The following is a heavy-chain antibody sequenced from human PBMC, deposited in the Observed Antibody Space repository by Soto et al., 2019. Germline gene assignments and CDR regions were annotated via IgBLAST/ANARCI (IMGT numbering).Heavy chain of an antibody. Sequence: ASVKVSCKASGYTFTIYDINWVLQATGQGLEWMGWMNPNSGNTGYAQKFQGRVTMTRNTSISTAYMELSSLRSEDTAVYYCAGGRDYDYIWGSYRYNQDAFDIRG. CDR1: GYTFTIYD. CDR3: AGGRDYDYIWGSYRYNQDAFDI. D-gene: IGHD3-16*02. CDR2: MNPNSGNT. V-gene: IGHV1-8*01. J-gene: IGHJ3*02.